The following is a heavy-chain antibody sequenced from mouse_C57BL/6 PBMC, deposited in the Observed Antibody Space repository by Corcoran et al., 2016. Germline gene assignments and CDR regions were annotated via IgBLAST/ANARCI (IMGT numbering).Heavy chain of an antibody. D-gene: IGHD2-2*01. V-gene: IGHV3-6*01. CDR2: ISYDGSN. J-gene: IGHJ3*01. CDR3: ARRDYGYGGFAY. CDR1: GYSITSGYY. Sequence: DVQLQESGPGLVKPSQSLSLTCSVTGYSITSGYYWHWIRQFPGNKLEWMGYISYDGSNNYNPSLKNRISITRDTSKNQFCLKLNSVTTEDTATYYCARRDYGYGGFAYWGQGTLVTVSA.